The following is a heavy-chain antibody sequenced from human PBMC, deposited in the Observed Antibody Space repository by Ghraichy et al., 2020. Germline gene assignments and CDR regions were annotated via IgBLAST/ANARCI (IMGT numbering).Heavy chain of an antibody. CDR3: AREAHFYSAPVFDY. CDR1: GFSLSTSSMC. Sequence: SGPTLVKPTQTLTLTCTFSGFSLSTSSMCVSWIRQPPGKALEWLARIDWDGDKYYSTSLKTRLTISKDTSKNQVVLTMTNMDPLDTATYYCAREAHFYSAPVFDYWGQGTLVTVSS. J-gene: IGHJ4*02. V-gene: IGHV2-70*11. D-gene: IGHD2/OR15-2a*01. CDR2: IDWDGDK.